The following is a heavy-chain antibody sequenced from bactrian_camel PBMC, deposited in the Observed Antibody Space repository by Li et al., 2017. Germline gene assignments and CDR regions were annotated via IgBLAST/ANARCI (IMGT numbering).Heavy chain of an antibody. Sequence: HVQLVESGGGSVQAGESLTLSCVASGSIDRIGCLVWFRQAPDKEREGVAQMYSGESSIYYLDSVKGRFTISHDYAKRTLYLQMNSLKPEDSAMYYCVADCEFRYDQFIFQTGTWGHGTQVTVS. D-gene: IGHD7*01. CDR3: VADCEFRYDQFIFQTGT. CDR1: GSIDRIGC. CDR2: MYSGESSI. J-gene: IGHJ6*01. V-gene: IGHV3S54*01.